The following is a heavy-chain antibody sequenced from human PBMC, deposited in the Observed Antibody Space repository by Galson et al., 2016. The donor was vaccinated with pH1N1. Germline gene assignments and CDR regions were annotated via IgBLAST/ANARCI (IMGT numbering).Heavy chain of an antibody. J-gene: IGHJ4*02. CDR1: EFTLQTYP. CDR3: SRDGDRRGDYRPWGDY. V-gene: IGHV3-7*03. Sequence: SLRLSCAAFEFTLQTYPMSWVRQVPGKGLEWVANINQDGTEKNYADSVKGRFIISRDVAKNSLYLQMSRLTAEDTATYFCSRDGDRRGDYRPWGDYGGQGSLVIVSS. CDR2: INQDGTEK. D-gene: IGHD4-17*01.